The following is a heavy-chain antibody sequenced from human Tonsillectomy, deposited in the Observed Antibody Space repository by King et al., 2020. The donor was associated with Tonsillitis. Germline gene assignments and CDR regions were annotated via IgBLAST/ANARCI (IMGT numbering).Heavy chain of an antibody. CDR1: GYTFMNYY. D-gene: IGHD5/OR15-5a*01. J-gene: IGHJ5*02. CDR2: INPSDTST. Sequence: QLVQSGAEMKKPGASVKVSCKASGYTFMNYYMHWVRQAPGQGLEWLGIINPSDTSTYYAQKFQGRVTMTRETSTSTDYMELSSLRSEDTAVFYCAREASSVYKGSAGSAPGGKGPLAPVSP. V-gene: IGHV1-46*01. CDR3: AREASSVYKGSAGSAP.